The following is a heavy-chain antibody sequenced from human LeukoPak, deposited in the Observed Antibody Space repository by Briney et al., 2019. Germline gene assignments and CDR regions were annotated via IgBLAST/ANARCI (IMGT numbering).Heavy chain of an antibody. CDR2: IYPGDSDT. D-gene: IGHD3-10*01. Sequence: GESLQISCQGSGYGFTSYWIGWVRPMPGKGLEWMGSIYPGDSDTRYSPYFQGQVTISADKSISTAYLQWSSLKASDTAMYYCARWTYYYGSGSYYSYYGMDVWGKGTTVTVSS. J-gene: IGHJ6*04. CDR3: ARWTYYYGSGSYYSYYGMDV. V-gene: IGHV5-51*01. CDR1: GYGFTSYW.